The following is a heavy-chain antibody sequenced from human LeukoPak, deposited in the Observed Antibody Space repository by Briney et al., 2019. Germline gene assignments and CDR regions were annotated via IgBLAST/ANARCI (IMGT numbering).Heavy chain of an antibody. CDR1: GFTFSGSA. V-gene: IGHV3-73*01. D-gene: IGHD6-19*01. CDR2: IRSKANSYAT. CDR3: TRLADSSGWYGGFDY. J-gene: IGHJ4*02. Sequence: GGSLRLSCAASGFTFSGSAMHWVRQASGKGLEWVGRIRSKANSYATAYAASVKGRFTISRDDSKNTAYLQMNSLKAEDTAVYYCTRLADSSGWYGGFDYWGQGTLVTVSS.